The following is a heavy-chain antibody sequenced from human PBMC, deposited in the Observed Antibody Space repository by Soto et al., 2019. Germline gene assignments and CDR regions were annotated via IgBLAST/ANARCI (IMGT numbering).Heavy chain of an antibody. CDR3: AREVTVASYSFDF. V-gene: IGHV1-69*01. J-gene: IGHJ4*02. CDR1: GGTFNNYA. Sequence: QVQLVQSGAEVKRPGSSVKVSCKASGGTFNNYALSWVRQAPGQGLEWVGGIIPIFNSANYAQKFQGRVTITADDSTSTAYMELRSLRPDDTAVSYCAREVTVASYSFDFWGQGTLVTVSS. CDR2: IIPIFNSA. D-gene: IGHD5-12*01.